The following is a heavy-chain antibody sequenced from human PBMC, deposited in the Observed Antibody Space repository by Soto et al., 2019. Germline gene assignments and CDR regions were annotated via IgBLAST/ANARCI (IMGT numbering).Heavy chain of an antibody. D-gene: IGHD5-12*01. CDR2: INPNGSVT. J-gene: IGHJ6*03. CDR3: ARERGGATATLDYYYFYMDV. Sequence: QVQLVQSGAEVRKPGASVTVSCRSSGDSFNDYYIHWVRQAAGQGFEWMGWINPNGSVTKYAQKFQGWVSMTRDTSIRTVYMQLSRLRSDDTAVYYCARERGGATATLDYYYFYMDVWGTGTTVTVSS. V-gene: IGHV1-2*04. CDR1: GDSFNDYY.